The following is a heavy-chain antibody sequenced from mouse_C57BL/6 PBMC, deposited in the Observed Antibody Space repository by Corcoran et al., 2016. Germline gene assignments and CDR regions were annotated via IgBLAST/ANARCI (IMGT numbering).Heavy chain of an antibody. CDR1: GYAFSSYW. CDR2: IYPGDGDT. Sequence: QVQLQQSGAELVKPGASVKISCKASGYAFSSYWMNWVKQRPGKGLEWIGQIYPGDGDTNYNGKFKGKATLTADKSSSTAYMQLSSLTSEDSAVYFCASPAYYSNYGYAMDYWGQGTSVTVSS. V-gene: IGHV1-80*01. D-gene: IGHD2-5*01. CDR3: ASPAYYSNYGYAMDY. J-gene: IGHJ4*01.